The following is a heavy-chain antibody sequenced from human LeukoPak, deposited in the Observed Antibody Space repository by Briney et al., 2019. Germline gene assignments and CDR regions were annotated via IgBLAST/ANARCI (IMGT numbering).Heavy chain of an antibody. Sequence: PSETLSLTCAVYGGSFSGYYWSWLRQPPGKGLEWIGEINHSGSTNYNPSLKSRVTISVDTSKNQFSLKLSSVTAADTAVYYCARFAPTLFWGGYYTGEPVYWGQGTLVTVSS. CDR2: INHSGST. D-gene: IGHD3-3*01. J-gene: IGHJ4*02. CDR3: ARFAPTLFWGGYYTGEPVY. CDR1: GGSFSGYY. V-gene: IGHV4-34*01.